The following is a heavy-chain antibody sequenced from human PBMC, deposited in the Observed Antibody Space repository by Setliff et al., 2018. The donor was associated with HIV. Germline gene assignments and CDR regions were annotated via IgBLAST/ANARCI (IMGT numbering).Heavy chain of an antibody. D-gene: IGHD3-10*01. Sequence: ASVKVSCKASGYTFTGYYMHWARQAPGQGLEWMGRINPNSGGTNYAQKFQGRVTMTRDTSISTAYMELRSLRSDDTAVYYCARVRGVEDAFDIWGQGTMVTVSS. V-gene: IGHV1-2*06. CDR3: ARVRGVEDAFDI. CDR2: INPNSGGT. J-gene: IGHJ3*02. CDR1: GYTFTGYY.